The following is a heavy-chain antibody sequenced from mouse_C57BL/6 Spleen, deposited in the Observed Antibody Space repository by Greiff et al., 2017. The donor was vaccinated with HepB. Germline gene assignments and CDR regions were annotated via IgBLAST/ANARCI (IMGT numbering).Heavy chain of an antibody. J-gene: IGHJ2*01. Sequence: EVQLQQSGPELVKPGASVKISCKASGYTFTDYYMNWVKQSHGKSLEWIGDINPNNGGTSYNQKFKGKATLTVDKSSSTAYMELRSLTSEDSAVYYCARADPYYVDYWGQGTTLTVSS. CDR1: GYTFTDYY. CDR2: INPNNGGT. CDR3: ARADPYYVDY. V-gene: IGHV1-26*01.